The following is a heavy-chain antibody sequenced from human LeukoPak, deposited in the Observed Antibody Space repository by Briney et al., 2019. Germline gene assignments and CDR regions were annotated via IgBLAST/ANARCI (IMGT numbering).Heavy chain of an antibody. CDR1: GVSITTSTHY. J-gene: IGHJ4*02. CDR2: IVYRGST. V-gene: IGHV4-39*01. Sequence: SETLSLTCTVSGVSITTSTHYWAWIRQPPRKGLEWIASIVYRGSTYYNASLRRRVTLSVDTSMNQFSLKLSSVTASDTATFYCVRQGGWGGAASLIEFWGQGILVTVSS. D-gene: IGHD2-15*01. CDR3: VRQGGWGGAASLIEF.